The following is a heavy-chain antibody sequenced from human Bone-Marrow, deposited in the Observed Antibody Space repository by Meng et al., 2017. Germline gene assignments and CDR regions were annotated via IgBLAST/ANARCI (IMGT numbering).Heavy chain of an antibody. V-gene: IGHV4-59*01. CDR2: IYYSGST. J-gene: IGHJ6*02. Sequence: GSLRLSCTVSGGSISSYYWSWIRQPPGKGLEWIGYIYYSGSTNYNPSLKSRVTISVDTSKNQFSLKLSSVTAADTAVYYCARDGHIGYCSSTSCYRHDKAYYYGMDVWGQGTTVTVSS. D-gene: IGHD2-2*01. CDR1: GGSISSYY. CDR3: ARDGHIGYCSSTSCYRHDKAYYYGMDV.